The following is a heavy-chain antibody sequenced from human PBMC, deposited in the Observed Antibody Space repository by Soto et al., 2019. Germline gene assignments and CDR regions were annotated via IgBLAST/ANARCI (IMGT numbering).Heavy chain of an antibody. Sequence: GASVKVSCKASGYTFAGYYMHWVRQAPGQGLEWMGWINPNSGGTNYAQKFQGWVTMTRDTSISTAYMELSRLRSDDTAVYYCARDGPDSQCELHPHGMSVSAQGTTVTVSS. CDR1: GYTFAGYY. V-gene: IGHV1-2*04. J-gene: IGHJ6*02. D-gene: IGHD1-26*01. CDR3: ARDGPDSQCELHPHGMSV. CDR2: INPNSGGT.